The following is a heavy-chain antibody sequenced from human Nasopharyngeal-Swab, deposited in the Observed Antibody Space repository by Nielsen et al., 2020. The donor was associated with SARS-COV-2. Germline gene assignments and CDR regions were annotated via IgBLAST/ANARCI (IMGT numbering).Heavy chain of an antibody. D-gene: IGHD3-16*01. CDR2: INSDRSNT. CDR3: VVAYYVWGSSRGMDV. J-gene: IGHJ6*02. V-gene: IGHV3-74*01. CDR1: GFTFSAYW. Sequence: GESLKISCTASGFTFSAYWMYWVRQAPGKGLVWVSRINSDRSNTAYADSVKGRFSISRDNAKNTVYLQMNSLRVEDTAVYYCVVAYYVWGSSRGMDVWGQGTTVTVSS.